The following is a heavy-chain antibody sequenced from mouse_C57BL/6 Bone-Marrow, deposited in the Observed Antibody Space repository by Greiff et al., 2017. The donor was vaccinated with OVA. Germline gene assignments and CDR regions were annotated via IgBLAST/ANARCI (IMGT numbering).Heavy chain of an antibody. CDR2: IDPENGDT. J-gene: IGHJ2*01. D-gene: IGHD1-1*01. Sequence: EVQLVESGAELVRPGASVKLSCTASGFNIKDDYMHWVKQRPEQGLEWIGWIDPENGDTEYASQFQGKATITADTSSNTAYLQLSSLTSEDTDVYYCTTTYYYGSYYWGQGTTLTVSS. CDR1: GFNIKDDY. CDR3: TTTYYYGSYY. V-gene: IGHV14-4*01.